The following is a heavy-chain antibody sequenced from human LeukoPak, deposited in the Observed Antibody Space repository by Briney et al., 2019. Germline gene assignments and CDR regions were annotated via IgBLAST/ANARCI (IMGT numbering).Heavy chain of an antibody. Sequence: GRSLRLSCEASGFTFRSYGMHWVRQAPGKGLEWVAVIWSDGNTKYYADSVEGRFNISRDNSKNTLFLQMDSLRVEDTAVYFCAKQRRFREYFFDYWGQGTLVTVSS. J-gene: IGHJ4*02. CDR1: GFTFRSYG. CDR2: IWSDGNTK. D-gene: IGHD2/OR15-2a*01. CDR3: AKQRRFREYFFDY. V-gene: IGHV3-33*06.